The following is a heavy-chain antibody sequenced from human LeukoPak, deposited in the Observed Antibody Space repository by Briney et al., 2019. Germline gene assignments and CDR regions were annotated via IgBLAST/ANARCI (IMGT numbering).Heavy chain of an antibody. Sequence: GGSLRLSCAASGFTFSSYAMHWVRQAPGKGLEWVAVISYDGSNKYYADSVKGRFTISRDNSKNTLYLQMNSLRAEDTAVYYCARDFYYDSSGYLDYWGQGTLVTVSS. CDR2: ISYDGSNK. J-gene: IGHJ4*02. CDR1: GFTFSSYA. D-gene: IGHD3-22*01. CDR3: ARDFYYDSSGYLDY. V-gene: IGHV3-30-3*01.